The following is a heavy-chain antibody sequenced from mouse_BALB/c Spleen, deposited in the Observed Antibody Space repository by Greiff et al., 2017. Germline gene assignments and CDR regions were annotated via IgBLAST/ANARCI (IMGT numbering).Heavy chain of an antibody. CDR1: GYTFTSYY. V-gene: IGHV1S81*02. Sequence: QVQLQQSGAELVKPGASVKLSCKASGYTFTSYYMYWVKQRPGQGLEWIGEINPSNGGTNFNEKFKSKATLTVDKSSSTAYMQLSSLTSEDSAVYDCTRGDGKAWFAYWGQGTLVTVSA. J-gene: IGHJ3*01. CDR2: INPSNGGT. CDR3: TRGDGKAWFAY. D-gene: IGHD2-1*01.